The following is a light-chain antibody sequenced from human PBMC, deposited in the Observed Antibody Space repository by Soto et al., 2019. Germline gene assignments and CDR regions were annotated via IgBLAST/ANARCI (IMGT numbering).Light chain of an antibody. CDR1: QSVGRN. CDR3: QHFGGTTFT. V-gene: IGKV3-15*01. Sequence: EIVLTQSPASLSVSPGERVTLSCRASQSVGRNLAWYHQQPGQAPRLLIYDASSRATGVPARFSGSGSGTDFTLTISRLEPGDFAVYYCQHFGGTTFTFGQGTRLEIK. CDR2: DAS. J-gene: IGKJ5*01.